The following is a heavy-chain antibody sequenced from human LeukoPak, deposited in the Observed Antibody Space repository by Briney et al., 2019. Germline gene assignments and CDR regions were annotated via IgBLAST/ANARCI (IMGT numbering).Heavy chain of an antibody. Sequence: GGSLRLSCIASGFTFSSYEMNWVRQAPGKGLEWVSYISSSGGNRYYADSVKGRFTISRDNAKNSLYLQMNSLRAEDTAVYYCARDGATVTQYYFDYWGQGTPVTVSS. CDR1: GFTFSSYE. CDR3: ARDGATVTQYYFDY. V-gene: IGHV3-48*03. D-gene: IGHD4-17*01. J-gene: IGHJ4*02. CDR2: ISSSGGNR.